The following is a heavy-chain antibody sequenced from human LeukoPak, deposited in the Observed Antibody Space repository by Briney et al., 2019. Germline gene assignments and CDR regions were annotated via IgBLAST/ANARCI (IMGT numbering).Heavy chain of an antibody. J-gene: IGHJ4*02. CDR1: GFTVSSNY. V-gene: IGHV3-53*01. D-gene: IGHD3-22*01. CDR3: ARSAYYYDSSGFYYFDY. CDR2: IYSGGST. Sequence: PGGSLRLSCAASGFTVSSNYMSWVRQAPGKGLEWVSVIYSGGSTYYAGSVKGRFTISRDNSKNTLYLQMNSLRAEDTAVYYCARSAYYYDSSGFYYFDYWGQGTLVTVSS.